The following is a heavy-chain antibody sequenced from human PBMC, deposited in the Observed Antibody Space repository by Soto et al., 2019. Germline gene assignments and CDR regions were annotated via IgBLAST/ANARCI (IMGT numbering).Heavy chain of an antibody. Sequence: GGSLKLSCAASEFTFDKYYMTWVRQAPGKGPEWVANIKPDGSEQYYVDSVKGRFTISRDNANNSLYLQMNSLRAEDTAVYFCARGNWNYYYGFDVWGQGTTVTVSS. V-gene: IGHV3-7*01. CDR2: IKPDGSEQ. J-gene: IGHJ6*02. CDR1: EFTFDKYY. D-gene: IGHD1-20*01. CDR3: ARGNWNYYYGFDV.